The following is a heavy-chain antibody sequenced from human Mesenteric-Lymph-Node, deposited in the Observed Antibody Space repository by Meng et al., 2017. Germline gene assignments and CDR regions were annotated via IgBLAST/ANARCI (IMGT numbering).Heavy chain of an antibody. J-gene: IGHJ4*02. CDR2: INPNSGDT. CDR3: AREQGIAVAGTSDFDF. D-gene: IGHD6-19*01. Sequence: ASVKVSCKASGYTFTDYFIHWVRQAPGQGLEWMGWINPNSGDTNYAQKFQGRVTMTRDTSISTAYMELSRLRSEDTAVYYCAREQGIAVAGTSDFDFWGQGTLVTVSS. V-gene: IGHV1-2*02. CDR1: GYTFTDYF.